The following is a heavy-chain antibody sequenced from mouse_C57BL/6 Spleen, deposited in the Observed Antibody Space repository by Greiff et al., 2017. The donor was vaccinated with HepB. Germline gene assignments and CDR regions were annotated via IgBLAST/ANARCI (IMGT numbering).Heavy chain of an antibody. CDR3: ARYYYGSSPHFDY. V-gene: IGHV7-3*01. J-gene: IGHJ2*01. CDR1: GFTFTDYY. Sequence: EVKVVESGGGLVQPGGSLSLSCAASGFTFTDYYMSWVRQPPGKALEWLGFIRNKANGYTTEYSASVKGRFTISRDNSQSILYLQMNALRAEDSATYYCARYYYGSSPHFDYWGQGTTLTVSS. D-gene: IGHD1-1*01. CDR2: IRNKANGYTT.